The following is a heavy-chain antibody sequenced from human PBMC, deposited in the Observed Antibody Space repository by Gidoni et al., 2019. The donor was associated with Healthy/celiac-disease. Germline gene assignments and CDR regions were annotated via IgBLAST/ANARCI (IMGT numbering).Heavy chain of an antibody. J-gene: IGHJ4*02. CDR1: GFTFSSFE. D-gene: IGHD2-15*01. V-gene: IGHV3-48*03. CDR3: ARTQGYCSGGSCSDFDY. Sequence: EVQLVESGGGLVQPGGSLSLSCAASGFTFSSFEMNWVRQAPGNGLEWVSYISSSGSTIYYEDSVKGRFTISRDNAKNSLYLQMNSLRAEDTAVYYCARTQGYCSGGSCSDFDYWGQGTLVTVSS. CDR2: ISSSGSTI.